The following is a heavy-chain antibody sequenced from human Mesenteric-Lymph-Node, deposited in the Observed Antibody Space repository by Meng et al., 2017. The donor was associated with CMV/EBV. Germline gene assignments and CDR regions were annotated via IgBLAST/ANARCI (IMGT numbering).Heavy chain of an antibody. J-gene: IGHJ6*02. CDR3: AKERSTSRYYGMDV. CDR1: GFTFSSYA. Sequence: GGSLRLSCAASGFTFSSYAMSWVRQAPGKGLEWVPGISGSGGSTCYTDSVKGRFTISRDNSKNTLYLQMNSLRAEETALYYCAKERSTSRYYGMDVWGHGTTVTVSS. D-gene: IGHD2/OR15-2a*01. V-gene: IGHV3-23*01. CDR2: ISGSGGST.